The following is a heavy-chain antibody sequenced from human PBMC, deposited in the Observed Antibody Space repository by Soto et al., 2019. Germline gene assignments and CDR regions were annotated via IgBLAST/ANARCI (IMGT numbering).Heavy chain of an antibody. V-gene: IGHV4-4*02. CDR3: ARERPITMVRGVILDYYYYMDV. D-gene: IGHD3-10*01. Sequence: QVQLQESGPGLVKPSGTLSLTCAVSSGSISSSNWWSWVRQPPGKGLEWIGEIYHSGSTNYNPSLKNRVTISVDKSNNQFSLKLRSVTAADTAVYYCARERPITMVRGVILDYYYYMDVWGKGTTVTVSS. CDR1: SGSISSSNW. CDR2: IYHSGST. J-gene: IGHJ6*03.